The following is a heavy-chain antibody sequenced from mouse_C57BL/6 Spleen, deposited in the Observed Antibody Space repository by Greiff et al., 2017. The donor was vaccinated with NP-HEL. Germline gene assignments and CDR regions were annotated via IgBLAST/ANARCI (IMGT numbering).Heavy chain of an antibody. CDR3: VRRGTTVGYFDV. CDR2: IRSKSNNYAT. Sequence: GGGLVQPKGSLKLSCAASGFSFNTYAMNWVRQAPGKGLEWVARIRSKSNNYATYYADSVKDRFTISRDDSESMLYLQMNNLKTEDTAMYYCVRRGTTVGYFDVWGTGTTVTVSS. D-gene: IGHD1-1*01. V-gene: IGHV10-1*01. CDR1: GFSFNTYA. J-gene: IGHJ1*03.